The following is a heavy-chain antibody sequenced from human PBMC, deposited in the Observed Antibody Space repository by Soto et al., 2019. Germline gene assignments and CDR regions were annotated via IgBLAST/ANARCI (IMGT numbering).Heavy chain of an antibody. CDR3: TGGSGGDSAC. D-gene: IGHD3-3*01. V-gene: IGHV3-7*05. Sequence: DVQLVESGGDLVQPGGSLRLSCAASGFTFSAYYMNWVRQAPGKGLEWVANINQEGSQKYYVDSVKGRFTISRDNAKSALCLEMNSLRAEDTDIYYCTGGSGGDSACWGQGTLVTVSP. CDR2: INQEGSQK. CDR1: GFTFSAYY. J-gene: IGHJ4*02.